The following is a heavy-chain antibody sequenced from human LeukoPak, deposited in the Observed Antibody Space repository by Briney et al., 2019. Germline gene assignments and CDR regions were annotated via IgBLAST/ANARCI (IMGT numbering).Heavy chain of an antibody. CDR3: ARGRILRLIDY. D-gene: IGHD2-15*01. J-gene: IGHJ4*02. V-gene: IGHV4-34*01. Sequence: SETLSLTCAVYGGSFRGYYWSWVRQPPGQGLEWIGEINHSGSTNYNPSLKSRVTISVDTSKKQFSLKLSSVTAADTAVYYCARGRILRLIDYWGQGTLVTVSS. CDR2: INHSGST. CDR1: GGSFRGYY.